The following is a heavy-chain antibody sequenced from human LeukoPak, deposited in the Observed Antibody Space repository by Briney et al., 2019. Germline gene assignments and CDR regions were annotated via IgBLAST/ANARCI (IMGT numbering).Heavy chain of an antibody. Sequence: ASVKVSCKASGYTFTGYYMHWVRQAPGQGLEWMGWINPNSGGTNYAQKFQGRVTMTRDTSISTAYMELSRLRSDDTAVYYCARDIGIAARPRSAFDIWGQGTRVTVSS. CDR1: GYTFTGYY. J-gene: IGHJ3*02. D-gene: IGHD6-6*01. CDR2: INPNSGGT. CDR3: ARDIGIAARPRSAFDI. V-gene: IGHV1-2*02.